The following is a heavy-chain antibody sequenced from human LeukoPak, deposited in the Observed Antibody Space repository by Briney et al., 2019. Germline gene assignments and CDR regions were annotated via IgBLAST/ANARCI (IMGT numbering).Heavy chain of an antibody. CDR2: INPSDGTT. V-gene: IGHV1-46*01. CDR1: GYTFTSYY. CDR3: VWVDEPFGWFDP. D-gene: IGHD3-16*01. J-gene: IGHJ5*02. Sequence: ASVKVSCKTSGYTFTSYYIHCVRQAPGQGLEWMGIINPSDGTTSYAQKFQGRVTLTRDTSTSTVYMELSSLRSEDTAVYYCVWVDEPFGWFDPWGQGTLVTVSS.